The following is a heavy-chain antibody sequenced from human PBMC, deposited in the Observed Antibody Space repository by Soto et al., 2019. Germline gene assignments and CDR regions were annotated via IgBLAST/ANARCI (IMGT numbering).Heavy chain of an antibody. Sequence: GASVKVSCKASGYTFTGYYMHWVRQAPGQGLEWMGWINPNSGGTNYAQKFQGWVTMTRDTSISTAYMELSRLRSDDTAVYYCARESGSGYDSYGMDVWGQGTTVTVSS. CDR2: INPNSGGT. D-gene: IGHD5-12*01. V-gene: IGHV1-2*04. CDR3: ARESGSGYDSYGMDV. CDR1: GYTFTGYY. J-gene: IGHJ6*02.